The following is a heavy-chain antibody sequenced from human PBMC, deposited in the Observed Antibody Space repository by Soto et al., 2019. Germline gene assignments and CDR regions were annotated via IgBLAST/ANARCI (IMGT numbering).Heavy chain of an antibody. D-gene: IGHD3-10*01. CDR2: ISYDGSNK. V-gene: IGHV3-30*18. CDR3: AKSRFYYYYYGMEV. CDR1: GFTFSSYG. J-gene: IGHJ6*02. Sequence: QVQLVESGGGVVQPGRSLRLSCAASGFTFSSYGMHWVRQAPGKGLEWVAVISYDGSNKYYADSVKGRFTISRDNSKNTLYLQMNSLRAEDTAVDYCAKSRFYYYYYGMEVWGQGTTVTVSS.